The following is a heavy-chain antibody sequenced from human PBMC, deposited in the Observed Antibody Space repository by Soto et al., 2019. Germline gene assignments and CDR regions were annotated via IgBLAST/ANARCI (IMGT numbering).Heavy chain of an antibody. CDR2: IYYIGST. V-gene: IGHV4-31*03. J-gene: IGHJ4*02. D-gene: IGHD3-9*01. CDR1: GGSISSGGYY. CDR3: ASAGANYDILTGYYPPSDFDY. Sequence: QVQLQESGPGLVKPSQTLSLTCTVSGGSISSGGYYWSWIRQHPGKGLEWIGYIYYIGSTYYNPSLKSRVTISVDTSKNQFSLKLSSVTAADTAVYYCASAGANYDILTGYYPPSDFDYWGQGTLVTVSS.